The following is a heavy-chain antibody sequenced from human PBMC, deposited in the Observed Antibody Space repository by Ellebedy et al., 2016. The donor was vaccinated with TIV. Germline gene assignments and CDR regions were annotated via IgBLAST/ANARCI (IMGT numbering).Heavy chain of an antibody. CDR3: ARVLYSYGGPFDY. CDR1: GYTFTSYD. J-gene: IGHJ4*02. CDR2: INPHSGGT. V-gene: IGHV1-2*02. Sequence: ASVKVSXKASGYTFTSYDINWVRQATGQGLEWMGWINPHSGGTNYAQKFQGRVTMTTDTSISTAYMELTRLRSDDTAVYFCARVLYSYGGPFDYWGQGTLVTVSS. D-gene: IGHD5-18*01.